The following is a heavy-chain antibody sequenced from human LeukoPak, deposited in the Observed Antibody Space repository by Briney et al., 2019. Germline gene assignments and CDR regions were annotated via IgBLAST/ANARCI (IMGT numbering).Heavy chain of an antibody. CDR1: GYTFTSYA. J-gene: IGHJ3*01. CDR3: ARDHVKLGSTFHPFDAFDV. CDR2: INTNTGNT. Sequence: ASVTVSCKASGYTFTSYAMNWVRQAPGQGLEWMGWINTNTGNTTYAQGFTGRFVFSLDTSASTAYLQISSLKAEDTAVYYCARDHVKLGSTFHPFDAFDVWGQGTLVTVSS. D-gene: IGHD2/OR15-2a*01. V-gene: IGHV7-4-1*02.